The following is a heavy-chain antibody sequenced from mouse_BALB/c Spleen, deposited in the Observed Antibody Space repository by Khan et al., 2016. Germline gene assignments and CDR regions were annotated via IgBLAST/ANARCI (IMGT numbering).Heavy chain of an antibody. CDR2: INSDGDST. Sequence: EVELVESGGGLVQPGESLKISCESNEYEFPSHDMSWVRKTPEMRLELVAAINSDGDSTYPPDTMESRFIISRDNTQKTLYLQMSSLRSEDTAFYYGTRHGTGTSVYWGQGTLVTVSA. D-gene: IGHD4-1*01. V-gene: IGHV5-2*01. J-gene: IGHJ3*01. CDR1: EYEFPSHD. CDR3: TRHGTGTSVY.